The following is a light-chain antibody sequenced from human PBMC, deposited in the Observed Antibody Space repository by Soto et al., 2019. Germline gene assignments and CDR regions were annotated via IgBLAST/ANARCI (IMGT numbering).Light chain of an antibody. CDR1: QSVSSN. V-gene: IGKV3-11*01. CDR2: DAS. J-gene: IGKJ2*01. CDR3: QQRSNWPMYT. Sequence: EIVMTQSPATLSVSPGERATLSCRASQSVSSNLAWYQQKPGQAPSLLIYDASNRATGIPARFSGSGSGTDFTLTISSLEPEDFAVYYCQQRSNWPMYTFGQGTKVDIK.